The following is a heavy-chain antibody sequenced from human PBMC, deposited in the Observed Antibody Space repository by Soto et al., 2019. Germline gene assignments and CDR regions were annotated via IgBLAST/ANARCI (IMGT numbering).Heavy chain of an antibody. Sequence: VQLVESGGGLIHPGGSLRLSCAASGFYVRNNYMSWVRQAPGKGLEWVSVIFGGGTTYYADSVKGRFTISRDSSKNTLYLEMNSLRAEDTAVYYCARDGVTSSGMDVWGLGTTGTVSS. V-gene: IGHV3-53*01. J-gene: IGHJ6*02. CDR2: IFGGGTT. CDR3: ARDGVTSSGMDV. D-gene: IGHD3-3*01. CDR1: GFYVRNNY.